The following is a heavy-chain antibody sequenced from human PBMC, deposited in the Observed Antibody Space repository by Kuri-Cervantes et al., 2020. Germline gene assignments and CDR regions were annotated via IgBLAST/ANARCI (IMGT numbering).Heavy chain of an antibody. CDR1: GFTFSNAW. CDR3: AKTYCGGDCFLDP. CDR2: IKSKTDGGTT. J-gene: IGHJ5*02. D-gene: IGHD2-21*02. Sequence: GGSLRLSCAASGFTFSNAWMSWVRQAPGKGLEWVGRIKSKTDGGTTDYAAPVKGRFTISRDNAKNSLYLQMNSLRAEDTAVYYCAKTYCGGDCFLDPWGQGTLVTVSS. V-gene: IGHV3-15*01.